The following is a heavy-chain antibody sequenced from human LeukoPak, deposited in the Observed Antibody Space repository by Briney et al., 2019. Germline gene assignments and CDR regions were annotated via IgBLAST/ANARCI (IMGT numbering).Heavy chain of an antibody. CDR1: GFTFSGYG. J-gene: IGHJ6*02. CDR3: AKDLVNSRDYYYYGMDV. D-gene: IGHD6-13*01. Sequence: GGSLRLSCAASGFTFSGYGMHWVRQAPGKGLEWVAVISYDGSNKYYADSVKGRFTISRDNSKNTLYLQMNSLRAEDTAVYYCAKDLVNSRDYYYYGMDVWGQGTTVTVSS. V-gene: IGHV3-30*18. CDR2: ISYDGSNK.